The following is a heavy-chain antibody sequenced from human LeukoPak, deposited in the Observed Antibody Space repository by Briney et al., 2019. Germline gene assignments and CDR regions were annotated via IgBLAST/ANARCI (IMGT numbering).Heavy chain of an antibody. Sequence: GGFLRLSCAASGFSFSNYGMHWVRRAPGKGLEWVALIQSDGSKTYSADSVKGRFTISRDNPRNTLYLQMNRLRPEDTAVYCCAKRYCKSATCRSDMDAWGQGTTVTVSS. CDR2: IQSDGSKT. D-gene: IGHD2-15*01. CDR3: AKRYCKSATCRSDMDA. J-gene: IGHJ6*02. CDR1: GFSFSNYG. V-gene: IGHV3-30*02.